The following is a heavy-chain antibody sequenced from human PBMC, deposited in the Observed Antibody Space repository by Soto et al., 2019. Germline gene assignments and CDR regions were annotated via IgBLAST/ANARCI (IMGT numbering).Heavy chain of an antibody. CDR1: GYTLTSYA. CDR3: ARDMEITMVRGVIMGAYYYYYGMDV. D-gene: IGHD3-10*01. Sequence: ASVKVSCKASGYTLTSYAMHWVRQAPGQRLEWMGWINAGNGNTKYSQKFQGRVTITRDTSASTAYVELSSLRSEDTAVYYCARDMEITMVRGVIMGAYYYYYGMDVWGQGTTVTVSS. V-gene: IGHV1-3*01. CDR2: INAGNGNT. J-gene: IGHJ6*02.